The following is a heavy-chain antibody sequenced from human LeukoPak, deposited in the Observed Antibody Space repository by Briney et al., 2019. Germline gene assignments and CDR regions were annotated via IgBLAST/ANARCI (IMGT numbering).Heavy chain of an antibody. CDR2: ISAYNGNT. J-gene: IGHJ4*02. D-gene: IGHD1-26*01. V-gene: IGHV1-18*01. CDR3: ARGYMGATSYFDY. Sequence: ASVKVSCKASGYTFTNYGFSWVRQAPGQGLGWMGWISAYNGNTNHAQNFQGRVTMTTDASTSTAYMELTSLRSDDTAVYFCARGYMGATSYFDYWGQGALVTVSS. CDR1: GYTFTNYG.